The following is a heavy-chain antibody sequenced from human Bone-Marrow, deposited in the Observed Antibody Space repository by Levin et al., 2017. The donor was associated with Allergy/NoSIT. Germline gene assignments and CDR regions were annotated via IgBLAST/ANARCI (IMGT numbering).Heavy chain of an antibody. CDR3: ARTYSIAWYRPDY. J-gene: IGHJ4*02. CDR1: GYTFISYY. D-gene: IGHD6-13*01. CDR2: VSPSAGST. V-gene: IGHV1-46*01. Sequence: PGASVKVSCKASGYTFISYYMHWVRRAPGQGLEWMGMVSPSAGSTTYAQKFLGRLTMTRDTSTSTVFLELSSLRSEDTAIYYCARTYSIAWYRPDYWGQGTLVTVSS.